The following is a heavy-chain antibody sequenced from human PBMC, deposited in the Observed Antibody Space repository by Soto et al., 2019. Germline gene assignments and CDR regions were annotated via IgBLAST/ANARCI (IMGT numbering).Heavy chain of an antibody. Sequence: ASVKVSCKASGYTFTSYGISWVRQAPGQGLEWMGWISAYNGNTNYAQKPQGRVTMTTDTSTSTAYMELRSLRSEDTAVYYCARDSSSWLIDYWGQGTLVTVSS. CDR1: GYTFTSYG. D-gene: IGHD6-13*01. CDR3: ARDSSSWLIDY. J-gene: IGHJ4*02. CDR2: ISAYNGNT. V-gene: IGHV1-18*01.